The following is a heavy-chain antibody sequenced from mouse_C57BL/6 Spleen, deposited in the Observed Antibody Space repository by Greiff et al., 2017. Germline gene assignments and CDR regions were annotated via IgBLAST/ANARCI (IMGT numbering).Heavy chain of an antibody. Sequence: EVHLVESGGGLVQPGGSLKLSCAASGFTFSDYGMAWVRQAPRKGPEWVAFISNLAYSIYYADTVTGRFTISRENAKNTLYLEMSSLRSEDTAMYYCARHRDYYFDYWGQGTTLTVSS. CDR1: GFTFSDYG. CDR2: ISNLAYSI. CDR3: ARHRDYYFDY. J-gene: IGHJ2*01. V-gene: IGHV5-15*01.